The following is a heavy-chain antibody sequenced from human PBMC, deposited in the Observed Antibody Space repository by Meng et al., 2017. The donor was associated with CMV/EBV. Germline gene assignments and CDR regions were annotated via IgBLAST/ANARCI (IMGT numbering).Heavy chain of an antibody. CDR3: AMFSTYCGGECSLDSDY. D-gene: IGHD2-21*01. V-gene: IGHV3-7*01. J-gene: IGHJ4*02. CDR1: GFSFDYYW. CDR2: INQNGAEK. Sequence: GGSLRLSCAASGFSFDYYWMSWVRQAPGMGLEWVANINQNGAEKYYLDSVKGRFTISRDNAQNSVYLQMNSLRAEDTAVYFCAMFSTYCGGECSLDSDYWGQGTLVTVSS.